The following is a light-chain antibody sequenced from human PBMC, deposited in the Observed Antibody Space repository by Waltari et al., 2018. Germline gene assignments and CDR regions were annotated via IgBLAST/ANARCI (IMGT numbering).Light chain of an antibody. V-gene: IGLV1-40*01. J-gene: IGLJ2*01. Sequence: QSVLTQPPSVSGAPGQRVTLSCTGRRSTIGSIYGVSWYPQLPGTAPKLLVYGNTHRPSGVPDRFSGSKSGTSASLAITGLQAEDEADYYCQSFDSNLSGSLFGGGTKLTVL. CDR2: GNT. CDR1: RSTIGSIYG. CDR3: QSFDSNLSGSL.